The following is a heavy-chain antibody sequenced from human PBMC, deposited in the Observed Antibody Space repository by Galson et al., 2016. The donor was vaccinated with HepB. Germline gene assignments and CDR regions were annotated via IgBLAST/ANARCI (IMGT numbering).Heavy chain of an antibody. V-gene: IGHV3-33*01. CDR1: GFTFSSFG. J-gene: IGHJ3*02. CDR3: ARDNFGYEGIGGACDI. D-gene: IGHD5-12*01. Sequence: SLRLSCAASGFTFSSFGMHWVRQAPGKGLEWVALIWYDGSKEYYVDSVKGRFTISRDNSRNMLFLEVNSLRAEDTAVYYCARDNFGYEGIGGACDIWGQGTMLVVSS. CDR2: IWYDGSKE.